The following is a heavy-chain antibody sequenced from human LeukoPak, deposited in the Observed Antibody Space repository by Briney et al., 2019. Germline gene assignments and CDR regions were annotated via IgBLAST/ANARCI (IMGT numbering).Heavy chain of an antibody. CDR1: GGSFSGYY. D-gene: IGHD5-18*01. CDR3: ARRGYSFWFDP. J-gene: IGHJ5*02. CDR2: INHSGST. Sequence: PSETLSRTCAVYGGSFSGYYWSWIRQPPGKGLEWIGEINHSGSTNYNPSLKSRVTISVDTSKNQFSLELSSVTAADTAVYYCARRGYSFWFDPWGQGTLVTVSS. V-gene: IGHV4-34*01.